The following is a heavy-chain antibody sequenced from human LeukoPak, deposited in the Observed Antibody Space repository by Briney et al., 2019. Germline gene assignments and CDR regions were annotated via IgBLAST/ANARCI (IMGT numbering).Heavy chain of an antibody. CDR2: INPSGGST. CDR3: AAGVGATDPFDY. V-gene: IGHV1-46*01. D-gene: IGHD1-26*01. J-gene: IGHJ4*02. CDR1: GYTFTSYY. Sequence: ASVKVSCKASGYTFTSYYMHWVRQAPGQGLEWMGIINPSGGSTSYAQKFQGRVTMTRDMSTSTAYMELSSLRSEDTAVYYCAAGVGATDPFDYWGQGTLVTVSS.